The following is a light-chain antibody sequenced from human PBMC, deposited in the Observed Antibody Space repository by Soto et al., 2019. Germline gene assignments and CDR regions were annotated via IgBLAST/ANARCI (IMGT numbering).Light chain of an antibody. CDR2: DVS. J-gene: IGLJ2*01. V-gene: IGLV2-14*01. CDR1: SSDVGSYNY. CDR3: SSYTTSSTHVV. Sequence: QSALTQPASVSGSPGQSITISCTGTSSDVGSYNYVSWYQQYPGKAPKPMIYDVSNRPSGVSYRFSGSKSGNTASLTISGLRAEDGADYYCSSYTTSSTHVVFGGGTKLTVL.